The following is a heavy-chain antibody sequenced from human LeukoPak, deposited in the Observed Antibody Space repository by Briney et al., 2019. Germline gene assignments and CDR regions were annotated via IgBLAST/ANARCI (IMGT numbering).Heavy chain of an antibody. V-gene: IGHV3-30*03. J-gene: IGHJ4*02. CDR2: LSYDGSDT. CDR3: ARDGPAENGSPLDY. Sequence: GGSLRLSCATSGFTSTTSGSHWVSQAPSKGLEWEAELSYDGSDTDYADSVKGRLTISRDYSKNTLYLQMNSLRVEDTAVYHCARDGPAENGSPLDYWGQGTLVTVSS. D-gene: IGHD3-10*01. CDR1: GFTSTTSG.